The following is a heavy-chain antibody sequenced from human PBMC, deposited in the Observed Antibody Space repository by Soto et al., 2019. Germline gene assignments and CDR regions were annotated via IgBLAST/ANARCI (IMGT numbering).Heavy chain of an antibody. J-gene: IGHJ3*02. CDR2: IYYSGST. D-gene: IGHD3-10*01. Sequence: QVQLQESGPGLVKPSETLSLTCTVSGGSISSYYWSWIRQPPGKGLEWIGYIYYSGSTNYNPSLKSRVTISVDTSKNRFSLKLCSVTAADTAVYFCARVWGGAFDIWGQGTMVTVSS. CDR1: GGSISSYY. CDR3: ARVWGGAFDI. V-gene: IGHV4-59*01.